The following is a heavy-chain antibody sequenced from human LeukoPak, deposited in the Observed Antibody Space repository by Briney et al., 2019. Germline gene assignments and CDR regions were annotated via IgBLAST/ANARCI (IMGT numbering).Heavy chain of an antibody. CDR1: GFTFSSYG. Sequence: GGTLRLSCAASGFTFSSYGMSWVRQAPGKGLEWVSAISGSGGSTYYADSVKGRFTISRDNSKNTLYLQMNSLRAEDTAVYYCAKIIERSFWYYYDSSGYYSPVDYWGQGTLVTVSS. D-gene: IGHD3-22*01. V-gene: IGHV3-23*01. CDR2: ISGSGGST. CDR3: AKIIERSFWYYYDSSGYYSPVDY. J-gene: IGHJ4*02.